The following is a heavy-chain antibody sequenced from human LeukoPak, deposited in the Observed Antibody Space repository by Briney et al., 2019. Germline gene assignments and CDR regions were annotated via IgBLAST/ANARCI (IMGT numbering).Heavy chain of an antibody. Sequence: GGSLRLSCAASGFTFSGSAMHWVRQASGKGLEWVGRIRSKANSYATAYAASVKGRFTISRGDSKNTAYLQMNSLKTEDTAVYYCGGGATSDYWGQGTLVTVSS. CDR3: GGGATSDY. CDR1: GFTFSGSA. J-gene: IGHJ4*02. V-gene: IGHV3-73*01. CDR2: IRSKANSYAT. D-gene: IGHD1-26*01.